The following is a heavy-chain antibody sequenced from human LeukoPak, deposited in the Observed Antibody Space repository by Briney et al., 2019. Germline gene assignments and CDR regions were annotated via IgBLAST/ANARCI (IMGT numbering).Heavy chain of an antibody. V-gene: IGHV4-34*01. CDR1: GGSFSGYH. Sequence: PSETLSLTCAVYGGSFSGYHWSWIHQSPGKGLEWIGEISHTGIASYNPSLKSRVAISVDASKNQFSLRMDSVTAADRAVYYCARLSFLSFSYDSTGHAIFFFDYWGRGTLVTVSS. D-gene: IGHD3-22*01. CDR3: ARLSFLSFSYDSTGHAIFFFDY. J-gene: IGHJ4*02. CDR2: ISHTGIA.